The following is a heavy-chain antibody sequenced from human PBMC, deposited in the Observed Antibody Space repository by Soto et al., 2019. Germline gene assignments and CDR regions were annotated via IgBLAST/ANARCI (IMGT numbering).Heavy chain of an antibody. J-gene: IGHJ6*03. CDR3: ARDRADEDYYYYCMDF. CDR1: GFTVSSNY. V-gene: IGHV3-66*01. D-gene: IGHD6-19*01. CDR2: IYSGGST. Sequence: EVQLVESGGVLVQPGGSLRLSCAASGFTVSSNYMSWVRQAPGKGLEWVSVIYSGGSTYYADSVTGRFTIYTDNPKKTLYLQMTGLKAEDTAVYYCARDRADEDYYYYCMDFWGKGTPVTVSS.